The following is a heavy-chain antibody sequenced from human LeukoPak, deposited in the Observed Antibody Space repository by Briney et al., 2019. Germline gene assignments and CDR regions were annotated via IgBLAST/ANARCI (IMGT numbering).Heavy chain of an antibody. CDR3: ARGSSSGWPYNWFDP. CDR1: GGSISSGSYY. CDR2: IYTSGST. D-gene: IGHD6-19*01. Sequence: SQTLSLTCTVSGGSISSGSYYWSWLRQPAGKGLEWIGRIYTSGSTNYNPSLKSRVTISVDTSKNQFSLKLSSVTAADTAVYYCARGSSSGWPYNWFDPWGQGTLVTVSS. J-gene: IGHJ5*02. V-gene: IGHV4-61*02.